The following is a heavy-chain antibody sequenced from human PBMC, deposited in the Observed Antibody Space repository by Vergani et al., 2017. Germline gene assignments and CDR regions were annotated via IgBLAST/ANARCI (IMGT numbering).Heavy chain of an antibody. V-gene: IGHV3-11*04. CDR1: GFTFSDYY. Sequence: QVQLVESGGGLVKPGGSLRLSCAASGFTFSDYYMSWIRQAPGKGLEWVSYVNHNAKDKYYTDSARGRFTISRDNSKNTVNLQVNNLRVDDTAVYYCAKDFDWSLDVWGQGTTVTVSS. CDR3: AKDFDWSLDV. D-gene: IGHD3-3*01. CDR2: VNHNAKDK. J-gene: IGHJ6*02.